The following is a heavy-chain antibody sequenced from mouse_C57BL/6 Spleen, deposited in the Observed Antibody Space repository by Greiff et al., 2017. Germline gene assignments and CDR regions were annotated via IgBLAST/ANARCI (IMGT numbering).Heavy chain of an antibody. Sequence: EVQGVESGGDLVKPGGSLKLSCAASGFTFSSYGMSWVRQTPDKRLEWVATISSGGSYTYYPDSEKGRFTISRDNAKNTLYLQMSSLKSEDTAMYYCARNLDYWGQGTTLTVSS. CDR1: GFTFSSYG. CDR3: ARNLDY. CDR2: ISSGGSYT. V-gene: IGHV5-6*01. J-gene: IGHJ2*01.